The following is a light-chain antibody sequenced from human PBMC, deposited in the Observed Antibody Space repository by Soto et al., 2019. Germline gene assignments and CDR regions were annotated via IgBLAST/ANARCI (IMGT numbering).Light chain of an antibody. V-gene: IGKV1-5*03. CDR2: RAS. Sequence: DIQMTQSPSTLSASVGDRVTITCRASQRISSWLAWYQLKPGKAPKLLIYRASTLQSGVPSRFGGSGSGTEFTLTISSLQPDDVAAYYCEQYNSYPLTFGGGTTVAIK. J-gene: IGKJ4*01. CDR3: EQYNSYPLT. CDR1: QRISSW.